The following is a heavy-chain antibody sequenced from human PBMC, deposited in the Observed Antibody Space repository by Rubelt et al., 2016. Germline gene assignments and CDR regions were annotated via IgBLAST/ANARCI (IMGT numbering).Heavy chain of an antibody. CDR2: ISAYNGNT. CDR3: ARVISGVEYSSSWHFDY. V-gene: IGHV1-18*01. CDR1: GYTFTSYG. Sequence: QVQLVQSGAEVKKPGASVKVSCKASGYTFTSYGISWVRQAPGQGLEWMGWISAYNGNTNYAQKTQGIVTRTTDTATRTAYMELRSLGSDDTAVYYCARVISGVEYSSSWHFDYWGQGTLVTVSS. D-gene: IGHD6-13*01. J-gene: IGHJ4*02.